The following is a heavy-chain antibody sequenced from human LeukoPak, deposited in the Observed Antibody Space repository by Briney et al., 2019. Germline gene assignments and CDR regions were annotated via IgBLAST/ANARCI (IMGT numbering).Heavy chain of an antibody. D-gene: IGHD3-3*01. J-gene: IGHJ4*02. CDR3: ASYDFWSGYYG. V-gene: IGHV1-18*01. CDR1: GYTFTSYG. Sequence: ASVKVSCKASGYTFTSYGISWVRQAPGQGLEWMGWISAYNGNTNYAQKFQGRVTMTRDTSISTAYMELSRLRSDDTAVYYCASYDFWSGYYGWGQGTLVTVS. CDR2: ISAYNGNT.